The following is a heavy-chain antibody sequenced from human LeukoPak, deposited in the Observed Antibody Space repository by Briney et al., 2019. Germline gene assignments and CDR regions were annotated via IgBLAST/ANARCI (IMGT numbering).Heavy chain of an antibody. CDR1: GYTFTSYD. V-gene: IGHV1-8*01. CDR2: MNPNNGNT. CDR3: ARVASSSWPLYYCYGMDV. J-gene: IGHJ6*02. Sequence: GASVKVSCKASGYTFTSYDINWVRQATGQGLEWMGWMNPNNGNTGYAQKFQGRVTMTRSTSISTAYMELSSLRSEDTAVYYCARVASSSWPLYYCYGMDVWGQGTTVTVSS. D-gene: IGHD6-13*01.